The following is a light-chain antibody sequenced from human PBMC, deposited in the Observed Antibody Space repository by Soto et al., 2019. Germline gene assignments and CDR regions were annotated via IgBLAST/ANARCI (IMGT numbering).Light chain of an antibody. V-gene: IGLV2-14*01. CDR1: SSDVGGYNY. Sequence: QSVLTQPASVSGSPGQSITISCTGTSSDVGGYNYVSWYQQHPGKAPKLMIYEVSNRPSGVSNRFSGSKSGNVASLTISGLQAEDEADYYCCSYTSDLTPYVFGTGTKVTV. J-gene: IGLJ1*01. CDR2: EVS. CDR3: CSYTSDLTPYV.